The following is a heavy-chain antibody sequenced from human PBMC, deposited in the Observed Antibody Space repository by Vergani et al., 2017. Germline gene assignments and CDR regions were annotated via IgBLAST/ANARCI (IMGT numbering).Heavy chain of an antibody. Sequence: QVQLQESGPGLVKPSETLSLTCTVSGGSISSYYWSWIRQPAGKGLEWIGRIYTSGSTNYNPSLKSRVTMSVDTSKNQFSLKLSSVTAADTAVYYCARGHLFHPPDAFDIWGQGTKVTVSS. J-gene: IGHJ3*02. D-gene: IGHD2-21*01. CDR2: IYTSGST. V-gene: IGHV4-4*07. CDR3: ARGHLFHPPDAFDI. CDR1: GGSISSYY.